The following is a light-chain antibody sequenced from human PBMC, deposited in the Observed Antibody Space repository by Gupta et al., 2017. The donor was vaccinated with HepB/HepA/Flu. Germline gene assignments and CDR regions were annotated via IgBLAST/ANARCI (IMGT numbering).Light chain of an antibody. CDR3: GTWDSSLSAFV. V-gene: IGLV1-51*01. Sequence: QSVLTQPPSVSAAPGKKVTIYCSGSSSNIGNNYVSWYQQLPGTAPKLLIYDNNKRPSGIRDRFSGSKSGTTATLGITGLQTGDEADYYCGTWDSSLSAFVFGTGTKVTVL. CDR2: DNN. CDR1: SSNIGNNY. J-gene: IGLJ1*01.